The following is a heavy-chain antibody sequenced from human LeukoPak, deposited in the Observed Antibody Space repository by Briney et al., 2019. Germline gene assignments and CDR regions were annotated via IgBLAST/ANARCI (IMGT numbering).Heavy chain of an antibody. J-gene: IGHJ1*01. CDR3: ARGGYYDSSGYYEGEYFQH. V-gene: IGHV4-39*07. CDR1: GGSISSSSYY. D-gene: IGHD3-22*01. Sequence: PSETLSLTCTVSGGSISSSSYYWGWIRQPPGKGLEWIGSIYYSGSTYYNPSLKSRVTISVDTSKNQFSLKLSSVTAADTAVYYCARGGYYDSSGYYEGEYFQHWGQGTLVTVSS. CDR2: IYYSGST.